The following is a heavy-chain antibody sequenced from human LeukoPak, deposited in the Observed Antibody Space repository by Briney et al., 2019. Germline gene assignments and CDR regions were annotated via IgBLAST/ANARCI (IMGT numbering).Heavy chain of an antibody. D-gene: IGHD6-13*01. Sequence: PGGSLRLSCAACGFTFRIYEMNWVRQAPGKGLEWVSYISSSGSTIYYADSVKGRFTISRDNAKNSLYPQMNSLRAEDTAVYYCARVPYSSSWSGAFDIWGQGTMVTVSS. CDR3: ARVPYSSSWSGAFDI. CDR1: GFTFRIYE. CDR2: ISSSGSTI. J-gene: IGHJ3*02. V-gene: IGHV3-48*03.